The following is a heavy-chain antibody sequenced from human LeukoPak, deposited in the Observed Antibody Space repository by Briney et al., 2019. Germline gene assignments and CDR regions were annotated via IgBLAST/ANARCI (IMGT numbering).Heavy chain of an antibody. Sequence: PGGSLRLSCAASGFTFRNYWMSWVRQAPGKGLEWVATINQDGSEENYVDSVRGRFTISRDNAKNSVYLQMNSLRADDTALYYCVSGHYADYTSQGTLVTVSS. CDR3: VSGHYADY. CDR2: INQDGSEE. V-gene: IGHV3-7*01. CDR1: GFTFRNYW. J-gene: IGHJ4*02.